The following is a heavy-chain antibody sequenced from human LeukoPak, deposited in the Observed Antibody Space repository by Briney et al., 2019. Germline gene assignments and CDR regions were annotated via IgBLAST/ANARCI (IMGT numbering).Heavy chain of an antibody. D-gene: IGHD3-22*01. CDR1: GFTFSSYE. J-gene: IGHJ4*02. Sequence: GSLRLSCAASGFTFSSYEMNWVRQAPGKGLEWVSYISRSGSTIYYADSVKGRFTISRDNAKNSLYLQMNSLRAEDTAVYYCARYCDSSGYYFFDYWGQGTLVTVSS. CDR2: ISRSGSTI. V-gene: IGHV3-48*03. CDR3: ARYCDSSGYYFFDY.